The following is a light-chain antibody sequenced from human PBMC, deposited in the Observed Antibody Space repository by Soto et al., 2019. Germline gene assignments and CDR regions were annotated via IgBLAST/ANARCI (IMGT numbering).Light chain of an antibody. Sequence: QSVLTQPPSVSAAPGQKVTISCSGSGSNIGENYVSWYQQLPGTAPKLLIYDTNKRPSGIPDRFSGSKSGTSATLGITGLQAGDEADYYWATWDSSLGGFVFGRGTKVTVL. CDR2: DTN. CDR3: ATWDSSLGGFV. J-gene: IGLJ1*01. CDR1: GSNIGENY. V-gene: IGLV1-51*01.